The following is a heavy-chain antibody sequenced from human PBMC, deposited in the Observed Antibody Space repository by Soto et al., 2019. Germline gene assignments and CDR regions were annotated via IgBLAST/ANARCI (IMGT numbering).Heavy chain of an antibody. CDR1: GGSISSYY. D-gene: IGHD1-26*01. J-gene: IGHJ6*02. CDR2: IYYSGST. Sequence: LSLTCTVSGGSISSYYWSWIRQPPGKGLEWIGYIYYSGSTNYNPSLKSRVTISVDTSKNQFSLKLSSVTAADTAVYYCARVRGSLETKDYYYYGMDVWGQGTTVTVSS. CDR3: ARVRGSLETKDYYYYGMDV. V-gene: IGHV4-59*01.